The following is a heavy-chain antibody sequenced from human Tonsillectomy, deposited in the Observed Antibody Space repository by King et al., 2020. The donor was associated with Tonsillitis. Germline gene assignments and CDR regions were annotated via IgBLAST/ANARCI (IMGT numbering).Heavy chain of an antibody. Sequence: VQLVESGGGLVQPGGSLRLSCAASGFTFSSYAMSWVRQAPGKGLEWVSAISGSGGSTYYADSVKGRFTISRDNSKNTLYLQMNSLRAEDTAVYYCAKDRGSYCSGGSCYPGADYFDYWGQGTLVTVSS. CDR2: ISGSGGST. CDR1: GFTFSSYA. CDR3: AKDRGSYCSGGSCYPGADYFDY. V-gene: IGHV3-23*04. J-gene: IGHJ4*02. D-gene: IGHD2-15*01.